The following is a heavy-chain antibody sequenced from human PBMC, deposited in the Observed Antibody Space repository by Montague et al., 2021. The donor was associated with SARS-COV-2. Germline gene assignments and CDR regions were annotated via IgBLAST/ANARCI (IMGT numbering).Heavy chain of an antibody. J-gene: IGHJ3*02. CDR3: ARSLVRRVPKAFDI. CDR1: GGSITRNCYC. V-gene: IGHV4-39*01. D-gene: IGHD3-10*01. CDR2: IYYSGAS. Sequence: SETLSLTCTVSGGSITRNCYCCWFSQPPGKRLVWVGGIYYSGASFFNPSLESRVTISVDASKNQFSLHLTSVTAADTAVYYFARSLVRRVPKAFDIWGQGALVIVSS.